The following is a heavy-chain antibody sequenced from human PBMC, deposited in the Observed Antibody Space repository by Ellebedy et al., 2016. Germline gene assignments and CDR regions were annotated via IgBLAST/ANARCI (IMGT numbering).Heavy chain of an antibody. V-gene: IGHV1-2*04. D-gene: IGHD2-15*01. CDR3: ARGGEEAVVAAVPYYYYYGMDV. J-gene: IGHJ6*02. Sequence: ASVKVSCKASGYTFTDYYIHWVRQAPGQGLEWMGWINPNSGGTNYAQKFQGWVTMTRDTSISTAYMELSRLRSEDRAVYYCARGGEEAVVAAVPYYYYYGMDVWGQGTTVTVSS. CDR1: GYTFTDYY. CDR2: INPNSGGT.